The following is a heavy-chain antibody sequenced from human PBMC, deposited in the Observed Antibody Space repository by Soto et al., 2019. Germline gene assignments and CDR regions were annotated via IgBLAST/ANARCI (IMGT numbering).Heavy chain of an antibody. CDR1: GFTFSSYS. V-gene: IGHV3-21*01. CDR3: ARDGTVATHYYYGMDV. D-gene: IGHD2-21*02. CDR2: ISSSSSYI. J-gene: IGHJ6*02. Sequence: EVQLVESGGGLVKPGGSLRLSCAASGFTFSSYSMNWVRQAPGEGLEWVSSISSSSSYIYYADSVKGRFTISRDNAKNSLYLQMNSLRAEDTAVYYCARDGTVATHYYYGMDVWGQGTTVTVSS.